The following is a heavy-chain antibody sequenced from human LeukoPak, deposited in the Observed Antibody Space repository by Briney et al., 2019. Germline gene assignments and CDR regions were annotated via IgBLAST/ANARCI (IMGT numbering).Heavy chain of an antibody. D-gene: IGHD1-26*01. CDR2: IYYSGST. J-gene: IGHJ5*02. CDR3: ARDREQPAGVNWFDP. CDR1: GGSISSGGYY. Sequence: PSKTLSLTCTVSGGSISSGGYYWSWIRQHPGKGLEWIGYIYYSGSTYYNPSLKSRVTISVDTSKNQFSLKLSSVTAADTAVYYCARDREQPAGVNWFDPWGQGTLVTVSS. V-gene: IGHV4-31*03.